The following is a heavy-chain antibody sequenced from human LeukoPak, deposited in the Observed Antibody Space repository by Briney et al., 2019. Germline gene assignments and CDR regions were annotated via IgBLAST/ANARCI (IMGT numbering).Heavy chain of an antibody. V-gene: IGHV1-69*13. Sequence: SVKVSCKASGGTFSSYAISWVRQAPGQGLEWMGGIIPIFGTANYAQKFQGRVTITADESTSTAYMELSSLRSEDTAVYYCASHPYSSSWYGLGQYFQHWGQGTLVTVSS. CDR3: ASHPYSSSWYGLGQYFQH. D-gene: IGHD6-13*01. CDR2: IIPIFGTA. J-gene: IGHJ1*01. CDR1: GGTFSSYA.